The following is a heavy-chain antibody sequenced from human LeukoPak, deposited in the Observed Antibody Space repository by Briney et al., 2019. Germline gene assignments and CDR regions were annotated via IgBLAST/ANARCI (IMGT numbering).Heavy chain of an antibody. CDR1: RLTVRSNY. CDR2: IHSGGNT. V-gene: IGHV3-53*01. CDR3: ARCDSSRWNGIDY. D-gene: IGHD6-13*01. J-gene: IGHJ4*02. Sequence: GGSLRLSCAASRLTVRSNYMGWVRQAPGKVLEWDSVIHSGGNTYYADSVKGRFTISRDNSRNTMDLQTNSLRDEDTAVYYSARCDSSRWNGIDYWGQGTLVTVSS.